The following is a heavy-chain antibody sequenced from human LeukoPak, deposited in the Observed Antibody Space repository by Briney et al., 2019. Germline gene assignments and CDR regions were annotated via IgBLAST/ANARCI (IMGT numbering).Heavy chain of an antibody. J-gene: IGHJ5*02. Sequence: GSLSLSCAASGFTFSSYAMSWVRQAPGKGLEWDSAISGSGGSTYYADSVKGRFTISRDNSKNALYLQMNSLRAEDRAVYYCAKDVEASSSWYRGDWFDPWGQGTLVSVSS. D-gene: IGHD6-13*01. V-gene: IGHV3-23*01. CDR3: AKDVEASSSWYRGDWFDP. CDR2: ISGSGGST. CDR1: GFTFSSYA.